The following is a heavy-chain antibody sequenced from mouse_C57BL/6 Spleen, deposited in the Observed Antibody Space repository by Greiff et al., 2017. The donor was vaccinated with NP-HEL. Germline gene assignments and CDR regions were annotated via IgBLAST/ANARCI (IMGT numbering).Heavy chain of an antibody. J-gene: IGHJ4*01. D-gene: IGHD1-1*01. Sequence: QVQLQQSGPELVKPGASVKISCKASGYAFSSSWMNWVKQRPGKGLEWIVRIYPGDGDTNYNGKFKGKATLTADKSSSTAYMQLSSLTSEDSAVYFCANYYAGGAMDYWGQGTSVTVSS. CDR1: GYAFSSSW. CDR3: ANYYAGGAMDY. V-gene: IGHV1-82*01. CDR2: IYPGDGDT.